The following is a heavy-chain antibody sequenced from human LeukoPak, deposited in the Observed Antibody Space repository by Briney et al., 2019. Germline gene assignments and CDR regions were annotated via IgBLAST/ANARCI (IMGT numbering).Heavy chain of an antibody. J-gene: IGHJ4*02. CDR1: GFTFSSYG. D-gene: IGHD3-16*01. Sequence: GGSLRLSCAASGFTFSSYGMHWVRPAPGKGLEWVAVISYDGSNKYYADSVKGRFTISRDNSKNTLYLQMNSLRAEDTAVYYCANLWGSYDYWGQGTLVTVSS. CDR3: ANLWGSYDY. V-gene: IGHV3-30*18. CDR2: ISYDGSNK.